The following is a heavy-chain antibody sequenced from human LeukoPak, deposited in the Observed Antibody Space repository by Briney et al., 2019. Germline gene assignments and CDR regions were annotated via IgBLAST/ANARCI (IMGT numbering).Heavy chain of an antibody. V-gene: IGHV4-31*03. CDR3: ARGGTLYYYDPSGYSDAFDI. CDR2: IYYSGST. D-gene: IGHD3-22*01. Sequence: SETLSLTCTVSGGSISSGGYYWSWIRQHPGKGLEWIGYIYYSGSTYYNPSLKSRVTISVDTSKNQFSLKLSSVTAADTAVYYCARGGTLYYYDPSGYSDAFDIWGQGTMVTVSS. J-gene: IGHJ3*02. CDR1: GGSISSGGYY.